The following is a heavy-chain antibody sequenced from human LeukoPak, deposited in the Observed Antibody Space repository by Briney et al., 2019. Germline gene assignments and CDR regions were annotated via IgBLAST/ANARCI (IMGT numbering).Heavy chain of an antibody. D-gene: IGHD4-17*01. CDR3: AKDRQYGDYGGGDFFDS. J-gene: IGHJ4*02. Sequence: GGSLRLSCAASGFTFDDYAMHWIRQAPGKGLQWISSISWVGDTSSYADSVKGRFTVSRDNTKGPLYLQMHSLRSEDTALYYCAKDRQYGDYGGGDFFDSWGQGTLVTVSS. CDR1: GFTFDDYA. CDR2: ISWVGDTS. V-gene: IGHV3-43D*03.